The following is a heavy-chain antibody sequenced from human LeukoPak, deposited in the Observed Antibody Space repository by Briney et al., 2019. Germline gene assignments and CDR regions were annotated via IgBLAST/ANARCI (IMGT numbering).Heavy chain of an antibody. D-gene: IGHD3-16*01. J-gene: IGHJ4*02. CDR2: ISYGGSNK. CDR1: GFTFTTYG. Sequence: GRSLRLSCAASGFTFTTYGMHWVRQAPGKGLEWVALISYGGSNKYYADSVKGRFTISRDNSKNTLSLQMNSLRAEDTAVYHCAKDLFLGRLGELPNYFDYWGQGTLVTVSS. V-gene: IGHV3-30*18. CDR3: AKDLFLGRLGELPNYFDY.